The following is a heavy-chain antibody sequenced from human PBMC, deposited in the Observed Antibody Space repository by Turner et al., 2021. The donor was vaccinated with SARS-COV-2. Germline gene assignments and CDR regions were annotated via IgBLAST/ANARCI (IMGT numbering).Heavy chain of an antibody. CDR1: EFTFNSYS. V-gene: IGHV3-21*01. CDR3: ARDRIVRNWNDVPKPTYGMDV. J-gene: IGHJ6*02. Sequence: EVQLEESGGGLVKPGGSLRLSCAASEFTFNSYSMNWVRQAPGKGLEWVSSISSSSSYIYYADSAKGRFTISRDNAKNSVYLQMNSLRAEDTAVYYCARDRIVRNWNDVPKPTYGMDVWGQGTTVTVSS. D-gene: IGHD1-20*01. CDR2: ISSSSSYI.